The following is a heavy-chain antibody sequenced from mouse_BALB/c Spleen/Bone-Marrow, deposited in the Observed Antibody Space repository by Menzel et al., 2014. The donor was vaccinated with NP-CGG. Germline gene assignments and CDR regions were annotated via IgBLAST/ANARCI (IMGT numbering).Heavy chain of an antibody. CDR3: AREVYGSWFAY. Sequence: QVQLQQPGAELARPGASVKMSCKASGYTFDYYTVQWVKQRPGQGLEWIGYINPSSGYTNYNQKFKDKATLTADKSSSTAHMQLSSLTSEDSAVYYCAREVYGSWFAYWGQGTLVTVSA. D-gene: IGHD2-2*01. CDR1: GYTFDYYT. CDR2: INPSSGYT. J-gene: IGHJ3*01. V-gene: IGHV1-4*01.